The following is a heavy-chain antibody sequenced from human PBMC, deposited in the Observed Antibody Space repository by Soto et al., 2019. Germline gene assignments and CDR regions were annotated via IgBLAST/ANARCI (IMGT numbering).Heavy chain of an antibody. CDR2: IHGGGNT. CDR1: GFSVSANY. CDR3: AKVRYEYLWGSYRSTGNFDS. V-gene: IGHV3-53*01. Sequence: EVRLVESGGGLIQPGKSLRLSCVASGFSVSANYMTWVRQAPGKGLEWVSVIHGGGNTYYADSVEGRFTISRDDSKNIVQLQMESLRADDTAVYYCAKVRYEYLWGSYRSTGNFDSWGQGALVTVSS. J-gene: IGHJ4*02. D-gene: IGHD3-16*02.